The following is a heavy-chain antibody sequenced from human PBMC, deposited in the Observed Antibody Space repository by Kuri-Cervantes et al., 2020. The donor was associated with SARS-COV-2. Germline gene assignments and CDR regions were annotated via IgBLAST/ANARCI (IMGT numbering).Heavy chain of an antibody. V-gene: IGHV4-39*01. CDR1: GGSISSSSYY. J-gene: IGHJ3*02. CDR3: ARQGRITMFGVVIRGFDI. Sequence: SETLSLTCTVSGGSISSSSYYWGWIRQPPGKGLEWIGNTYYSGSMYYNPSLKSRVTISVDTSKNQFSLKLSSVTAADTAVYYCARQGRITMFGVVIRGFDIWGQGTMVTVSS. CDR2: TYYSGSM. D-gene: IGHD3-3*01.